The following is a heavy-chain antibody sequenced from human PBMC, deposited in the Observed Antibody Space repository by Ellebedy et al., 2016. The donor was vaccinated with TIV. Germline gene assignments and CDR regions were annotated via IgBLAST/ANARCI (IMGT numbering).Heavy chain of an antibody. J-gene: IGHJ4*02. V-gene: IGHV1-8*01. D-gene: IGHD6-13*01. Sequence: AASVKVSCKASGYSFTNYDINWVRQATGQGLEWMGWMNHNSGDTGSAQKFQGRVTMTRDTSKSTVYMELSSLRSEDTAVYYSARDQAEGRSSDHWGQGTLVNVSS. CDR1: GYSFTNYD. CDR3: ARDQAEGRSSDH. CDR2: MNHNSGDT.